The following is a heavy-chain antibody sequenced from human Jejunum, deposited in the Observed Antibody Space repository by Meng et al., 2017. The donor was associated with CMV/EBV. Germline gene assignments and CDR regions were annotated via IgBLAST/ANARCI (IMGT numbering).Heavy chain of an antibody. D-gene: IGHD2-2*02. Sequence: FTVSSNYIGWVRQAPGKGLEWVSVIYSGGSTYYADSVKGRFTISRDNSKNTLYLQMNSLRAEDTAVYYCARQSLGYCSSTSCYNDYWGQGTLVTVSS. CDR3: ARQSLGYCSSTSCYNDY. CDR1: FTVSSNY. CDR2: IYSGGST. J-gene: IGHJ4*02. V-gene: IGHV3-53*01.